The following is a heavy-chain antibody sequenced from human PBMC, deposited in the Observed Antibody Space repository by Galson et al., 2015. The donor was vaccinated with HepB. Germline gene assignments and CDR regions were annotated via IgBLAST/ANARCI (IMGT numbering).Heavy chain of an antibody. CDR1: GFTFSSYA. CDR2: ISYDGSNK. Sequence: SLRLSCAASGFTFSSYAMHWVRQAPGKGLEWVAVISYDGSNKYYADSVKGRFTISRDNSKNTLYLQMNNLRAEDTAVYYCASDKSYKGDILKDYFDYWGQGTLVTVSS. J-gene: IGHJ4*02. V-gene: IGHV3-30-3*01. CDR3: ASDKSYKGDILKDYFDY. D-gene: IGHD3-9*01.